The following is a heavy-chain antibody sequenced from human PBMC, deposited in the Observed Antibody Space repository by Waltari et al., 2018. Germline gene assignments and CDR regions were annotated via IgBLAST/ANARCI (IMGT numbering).Heavy chain of an antibody. V-gene: IGHV4-59*01. D-gene: IGHD2-15*01. CDR1: GGSISSYY. CDR3: ARGGGSWDYYYMDV. CDR2: IYYSGST. J-gene: IGHJ6*03. Sequence: QVQLQESGPGLVKPSETLSLTCTVSGGSISSYYWSWNRQPPGKGLEWIGYIYYSGSTNYNPSLKSRVTISVDTSKNQFSLKLSSVTAADTAVYYCARGGGSWDYYYMDVWGKGTTVTVSS.